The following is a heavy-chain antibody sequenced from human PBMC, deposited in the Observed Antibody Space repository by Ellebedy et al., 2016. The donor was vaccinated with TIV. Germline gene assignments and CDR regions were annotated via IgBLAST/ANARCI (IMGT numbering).Heavy chain of an antibody. Sequence: SETLSLXXAVYGGSFSGYYWSWIRQPPGKGLEWIGEINHSGSTNYNPSLKSRVTISVDTSKNQFSLKLSSVTAADTAVYYCVRAYYDILTGPKDPKFDPWGKGTLVTVSS. CDR3: VRAYYDILTGPKDPKFDP. J-gene: IGHJ5*02. CDR1: GGSFSGYY. CDR2: INHSGST. V-gene: IGHV4-34*01. D-gene: IGHD3-9*01.